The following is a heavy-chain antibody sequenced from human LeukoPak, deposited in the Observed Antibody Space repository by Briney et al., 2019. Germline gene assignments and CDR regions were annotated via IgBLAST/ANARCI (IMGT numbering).Heavy chain of an antibody. CDR2: IDQGGSTK. CDR1: GFTFNTYW. V-gene: IGHV3-7*01. J-gene: IGHJ3*01. CDR3: VRDKGGRSGAIYYDAFDV. D-gene: IGHD1-26*01. Sequence: GGSLRLSCAASGFTFNTYWMIWVRQAPGKGLEWVANIDQGGSTKYYVDSLKGRFTISRYNAKNSLYLQMNSLRAEDTAVYYCVRDKGGRSGAIYYDAFDVWGQGTMVTVSS.